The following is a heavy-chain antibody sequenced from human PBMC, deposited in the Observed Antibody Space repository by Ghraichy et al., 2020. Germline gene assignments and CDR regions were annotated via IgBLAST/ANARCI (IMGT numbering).Heavy chain of an antibody. D-gene: IGHD2-15*01. Sequence: SETLSLTCTVSGGSISSYYWSWIRQPPGKGLEWIGYIYYSGSTNYNPSLKSRVTISVDPSKNQFSLKLSSVTAADTAVDYVAREVVAATECYFDYWGQGTLVTVSS. J-gene: IGHJ4*02. CDR3: AREVVAATECYFDY. V-gene: IGHV4-59*01. CDR2: IYYSGST. CDR1: GGSISSYY.